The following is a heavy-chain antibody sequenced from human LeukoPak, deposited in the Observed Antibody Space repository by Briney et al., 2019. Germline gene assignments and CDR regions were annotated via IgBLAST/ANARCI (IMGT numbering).Heavy chain of an antibody. CDR3: ARSVYYYDDFDY. J-gene: IGHJ4*02. CDR2: VYYSGST. V-gene: IGHV4-59*08. Sequence: SGTLSLTCTVSGGSISTYYWNWIRQPPGKGLEWIGYVYYSGSTNYNPSLKSRVTISVDTSKSQFSLNLTSVTAADTAVYYCARSVYYYDDFDYWGQGTLVTVSS. CDR1: GGSISTYY. D-gene: IGHD3-22*01.